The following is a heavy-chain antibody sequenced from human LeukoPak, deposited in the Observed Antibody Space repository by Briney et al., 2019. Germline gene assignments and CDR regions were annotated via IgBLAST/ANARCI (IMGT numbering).Heavy chain of an antibody. Sequence: SQTLSLTCTVSGGSISSGDYYWSWIRQPPGKGLEWIGYIYYSGSTYYNPSLKSRVTISVDTSKNQFSLKLSSVTAADTAVYYCARDQGSTKAYYFDHWGQGTLVTVSS. J-gene: IGHJ4*02. D-gene: IGHD5/OR15-5a*01. CDR1: GGSISSGDYY. CDR2: IYYSGST. V-gene: IGHV4-30-4*01. CDR3: ARDQGSTKAYYFDH.